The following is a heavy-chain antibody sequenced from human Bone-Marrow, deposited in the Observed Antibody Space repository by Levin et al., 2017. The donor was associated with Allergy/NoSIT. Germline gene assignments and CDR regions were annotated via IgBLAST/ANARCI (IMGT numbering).Heavy chain of an antibody. Sequence: MPGGSLRLSCKGVGYRFINYWIAWVRQTPGKGLEWMGIIYPGDSDTRYRPSFQGHVTISVDKTISTAYLQWSSLETSDSAMYYCAGGDLAVANYWGQGTLVTVSS. V-gene: IGHV5-51*01. CDR2: IYPGDSDT. CDR3: AGGDLAVANY. CDR1: GYRFINYW. J-gene: IGHJ4*02. D-gene: IGHD6-19*01.